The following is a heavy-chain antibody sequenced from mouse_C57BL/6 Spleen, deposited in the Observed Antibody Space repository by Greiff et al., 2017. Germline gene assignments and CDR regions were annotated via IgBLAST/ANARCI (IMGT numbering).Heavy chain of an antibody. Sequence: VQLQQSGAELARPGASVKLSCKASGYTFTSYGISWVKQRPGQGLEWIGEIYPRGGNTYYNEKFKGKATLTADKSSSTAYMELRSLTSEDSAVYFCARGGDDYDFYYYAMDCWGQGTSVTVSS. V-gene: IGHV1-81*01. J-gene: IGHJ4*01. CDR1: GYTFTSYG. D-gene: IGHD2-4*01. CDR2: IYPRGGNT. CDR3: ARGGDDYDFYYYAMDC.